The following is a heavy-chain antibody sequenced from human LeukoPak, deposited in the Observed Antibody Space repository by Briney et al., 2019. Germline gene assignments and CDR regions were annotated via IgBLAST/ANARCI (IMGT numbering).Heavy chain of an antibody. J-gene: IGHJ4*02. CDR3: AKDRIGVAAPWAYFDY. Sequence: PGGSQRLSCAASGFSLSTYGVHWVRQAPGKGLEWVAVISYDGTNKDYADSVKGRFTISRDNSKNTLYLQMDSLRAEDTAVYYCAKDRIGVAAPWAYFDYWGPGKLVTVSS. CDR1: GFSLSTYG. CDR2: ISYDGTNK. V-gene: IGHV3-30*18. D-gene: IGHD6-19*01.